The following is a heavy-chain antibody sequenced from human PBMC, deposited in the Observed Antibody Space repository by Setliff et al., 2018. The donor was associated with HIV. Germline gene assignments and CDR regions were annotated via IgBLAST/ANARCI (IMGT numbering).Heavy chain of an antibody. D-gene: IGHD1-26*01. CDR1: GASITNNNC. CDR2: ISHSGST. J-gene: IGHJ2*01. Sequence: PSETLSLTCAVSGASITNNNCWTWVRQPPGKGPVWIGEISHSGSTLYNPSLKSRVTILVDKSKNQFSRNVSSVTAADTAVYYCAREGVYSSGSYRIDLWGSGTLVTVSS. CDR3: AREGVYSSGSYRIDL. V-gene: IGHV4-4*02.